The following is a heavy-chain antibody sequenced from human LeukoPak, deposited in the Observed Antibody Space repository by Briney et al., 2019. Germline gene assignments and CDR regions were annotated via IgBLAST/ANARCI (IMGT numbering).Heavy chain of an antibody. CDR3: ADIGDY. CDR2: IKQDGSEK. CDR1: GFTFSSYW. V-gene: IGHV3-7*01. J-gene: IGHJ4*02. Sequence: GGSLRLSCAASGFTFSSYWMSWVRQAPGKGLEWVANIKQDGSEKYYVDSVKGRLTLSTDNAKNSPYLQMHSLRPEGTALYFCADIGDYWGQGTLVTVSS. D-gene: IGHD2-15*01.